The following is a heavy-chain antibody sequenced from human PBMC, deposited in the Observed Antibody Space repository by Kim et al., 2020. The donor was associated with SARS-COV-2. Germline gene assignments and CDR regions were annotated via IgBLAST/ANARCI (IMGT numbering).Heavy chain of an antibody. V-gene: IGHV3-11*06. J-gene: IGHJ6*02. CDR3: AREGYSYGYPYYYGMDV. D-gene: IGHD5-18*01. Sequence: VKGRFTIARDNAKNSLYLQMNSLRAEDTAVYYCAREGYSYGYPYYYGMDVWGQGTTVTVSS.